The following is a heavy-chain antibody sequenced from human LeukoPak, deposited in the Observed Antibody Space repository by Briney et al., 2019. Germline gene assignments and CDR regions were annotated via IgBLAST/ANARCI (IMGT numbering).Heavy chain of an antibody. V-gene: IGHV3-13*04. CDR2: IGTVGDT. D-gene: IGHD4-17*01. J-gene: IGHJ6*02. Sequence: GGSLRLSCAASGFTFSGYYFHWVRQATGRGLEWVSAIGTVGDTHYPDSVKGRFTISREKAKNYLYLQMNSLRAEDTAVYYCVRIARYGDHGAYSYYYGMEVWGQGTTVTVSS. CDR3: VRIARYGDHGAYSYYYGMEV. CDR1: GFTFSGYY.